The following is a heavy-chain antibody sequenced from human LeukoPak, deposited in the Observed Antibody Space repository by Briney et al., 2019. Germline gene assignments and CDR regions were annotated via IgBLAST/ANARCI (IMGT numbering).Heavy chain of an antibody. CDR2: INPNSGGT. CDR1: GYTFTGYY. D-gene: IGHD3-22*01. V-gene: IGHV1-2*02. J-gene: IGHJ3*02. CDR3: ARGGFSGYNLPGAFDI. Sequence: ASVKVSCKASGYTFTGYYMHWVRQAPGQGLEWMGWINPNSGGTNYAQKFQGRVTMTRDTSISTAYMELSRLRSDDTAVYYCARGGFSGYNLPGAFDIWGQGTMVTVSS.